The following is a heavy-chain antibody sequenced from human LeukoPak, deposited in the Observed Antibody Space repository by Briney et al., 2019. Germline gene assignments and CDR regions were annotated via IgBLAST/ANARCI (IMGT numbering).Heavy chain of an antibody. D-gene: IGHD2-2*01. CDR1: GFTFGDYA. CDR3: AKDHLVVVPAASYMDV. V-gene: IGHV3-23*01. CDR2: ISGSGGST. J-gene: IGHJ6*03. Sequence: GGSLRLSCTTSGFTFGDYAMSWFRQAPGKGLEWVSAISGSGGSTYYADSVKGRFTISRDNSKNTLYLQMNSPRAEDTAVYYCAKDHLVVVPAASYMDVWGKGTTVTVSS.